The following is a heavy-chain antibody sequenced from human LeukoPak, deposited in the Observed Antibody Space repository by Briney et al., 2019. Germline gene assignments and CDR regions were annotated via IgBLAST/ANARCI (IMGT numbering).Heavy chain of an antibody. CDR1: GGSISSGGYY. D-gene: IGHD4-11*01. V-gene: IGHV4-31*03. Sequence: SQTLSLTCTVSGGSISSGGYYWSWIRQHPGKGLEWIGYIYYCGSTYYNPSLKSRVTISVDTSKDQFSLKLSSVTAADTAVYYCARLTVTSYYYYYYYMDVWGKGTTVTVSS. J-gene: IGHJ6*03. CDR3: ARLTVTSYYYYYYYMDV. CDR2: IYYCGST.